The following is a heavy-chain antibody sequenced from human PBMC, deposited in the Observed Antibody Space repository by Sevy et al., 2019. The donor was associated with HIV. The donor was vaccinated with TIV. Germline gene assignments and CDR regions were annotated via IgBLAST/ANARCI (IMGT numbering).Heavy chain of an antibody. CDR2: IWYDGSNK. CDR1: GFTFSSYG. V-gene: IGHV3-33*01. D-gene: IGHD3-10*01. Sequence: GGSLRLSCAASGFTFSSYGMHWVRQAPGKGLEWVAVIWYDGSNKYYADSVKGRFTISRDNSKNTLYLQMNSLRAEDTAVYYCARDTNYCASGLNDAFDIWGQGTMVTVSS. J-gene: IGHJ3*02. CDR3: ARDTNYCASGLNDAFDI.